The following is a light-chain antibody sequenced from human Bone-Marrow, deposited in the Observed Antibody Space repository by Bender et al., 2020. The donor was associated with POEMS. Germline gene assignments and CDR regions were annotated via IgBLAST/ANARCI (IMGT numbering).Light chain of an antibody. J-gene: IGLJ2*01. CDR3: QVWDGRSDHPV. CDR2: DDS. V-gene: IGLV3-21*02. CDR1: NLGSKN. Sequence: SYVLTQAPSVSVAPGQTARITCGGNNLGSKNVHWYQKKPGQAPVLVVYDDSDRPSGIPERFSGSNSGSTATLTISRVEAGDEADYYCQVWDGRSDHPVFGGGTKLVVL.